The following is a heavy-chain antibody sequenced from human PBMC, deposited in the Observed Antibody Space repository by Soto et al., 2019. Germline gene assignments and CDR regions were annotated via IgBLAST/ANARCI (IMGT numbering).Heavy chain of an antibody. CDR3: ARDATTALWYYYYGMDV. CDR2: ISSSSSYI. Sequence: GSLRLSCAASGFTFSSYSMNWVRQAPGKGLEWVSSISSSSSYIYYADSVKGRFTISRDNAKNSLYLQMNSLRAEDTAVYYCARDATTALWYYYYGMDVWGQGTTVTV. V-gene: IGHV3-21*01. CDR1: GFTFSSYS. J-gene: IGHJ6*02. D-gene: IGHD4-17*01.